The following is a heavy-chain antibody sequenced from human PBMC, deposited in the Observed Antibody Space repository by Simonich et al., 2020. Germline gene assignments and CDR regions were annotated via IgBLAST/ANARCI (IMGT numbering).Heavy chain of an antibody. Sequence: EVQLVESGGGLVKPGGSLRLSCAASGFTFSSYSMNWVRQAPGKGLEWVSSISSSNSYIYYADSVKGRFTIARDNAKNALYLQMNSLRAEDTAVYYCAGGVYCSSTSCSTYYYYGMDVWGQGTTVTVSS. CDR3: AGGVYCSSTSCSTYYYYGMDV. CDR1: GFTFSSYS. D-gene: IGHD2-2*01. V-gene: IGHV3-21*01. CDR2: ISSSNSYI. J-gene: IGHJ6*02.